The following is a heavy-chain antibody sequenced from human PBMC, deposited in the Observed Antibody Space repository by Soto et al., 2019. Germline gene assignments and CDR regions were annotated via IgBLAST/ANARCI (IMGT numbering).Heavy chain of an antibody. CDR3: AKDGSTVDTPLGMDV. D-gene: IGHD5-18*01. Sequence: PGGSLRLSCAASGFTFRTYGMHWVRQAPGKGLEWVSAISGSGGSTYYADSVKGRFTISRDNSKNTVDLQMNSLRAEDTAVYYCAKDGSTVDTPLGMDVWGQGTTVTVSS. V-gene: IGHV3-23*01. CDR2: ISGSGGST. CDR1: GFTFRTYG. J-gene: IGHJ6*02.